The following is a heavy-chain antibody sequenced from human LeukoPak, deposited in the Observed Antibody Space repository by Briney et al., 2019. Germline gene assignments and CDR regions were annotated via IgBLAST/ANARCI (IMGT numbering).Heavy chain of an antibody. V-gene: IGHV4-39*07. D-gene: IGHD1-14*01. CDR2: IYYSGST. Sequence: SETLSLTCTVSGGSISSSSYYWGWIRQPPGKGLEWIGSIYYSGSTYYNPSLKSRVTISVDTSKNQFSLKLSSVTAADTAVYYCARVETGPRTSYYFDYWGQGTLVTVSS. CDR1: GGSISSSSYY. J-gene: IGHJ4*02. CDR3: ARVETGPRTSYYFDY.